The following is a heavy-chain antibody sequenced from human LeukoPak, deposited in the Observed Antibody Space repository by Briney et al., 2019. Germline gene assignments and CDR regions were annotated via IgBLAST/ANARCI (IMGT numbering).Heavy chain of an antibody. Sequence: PAGTLSLSCAASGFTISSYYWHWIRQAPGKGLEWVAVIWYDGSNKYYADSMKGPLTISTDNYKTPLFLQMNSMRAEDTAVYYCARDKPIVVVPAVMIEARGDYWGRGTLVTVSS. CDR1: GFTISSYY. D-gene: IGHD2-2*01. J-gene: IGHJ4*02. CDR2: IWYDGSNK. CDR3: ARDKPIVVVPAVMIEARGDY. V-gene: IGHV3-33*01.